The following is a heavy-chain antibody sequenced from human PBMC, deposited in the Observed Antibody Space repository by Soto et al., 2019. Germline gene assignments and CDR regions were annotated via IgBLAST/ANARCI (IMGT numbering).Heavy chain of an antibody. D-gene: IGHD3-3*01. Sequence: QVQLVQSGAEVKKPGASVKVSCKASGYTFTSYDINWVRQATGQGHEWMGWMNPNSGNTGYAQKFQGRATMTRNTSISTAYMELSSLRSEDTAGYYCARERYSYDFWENYYYYGMDVWGQGTTVTVSS. V-gene: IGHV1-8*01. CDR2: MNPNSGNT. CDR3: ARERYSYDFWENYYYYGMDV. J-gene: IGHJ6*02. CDR1: GYTFTSYD.